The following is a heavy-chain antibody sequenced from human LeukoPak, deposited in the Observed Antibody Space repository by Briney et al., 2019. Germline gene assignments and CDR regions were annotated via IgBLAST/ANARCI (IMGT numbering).Heavy chain of an antibody. CDR2: IFPIFATA. CDR1: GGTFSSYA. Sequence: ASVKVSCKASGGTFSSYAISWVRQAPGQGLEWMGRIFPIFATANYAQKFQGRVTITADESTSTAYMELSSLRSEDTAVYYCARSYDILTGYYYYYGMDVWGQGTTVTVSS. D-gene: IGHD3-9*01. CDR3: ARSYDILTGYYYYYGMDV. J-gene: IGHJ6*02. V-gene: IGHV1-69*13.